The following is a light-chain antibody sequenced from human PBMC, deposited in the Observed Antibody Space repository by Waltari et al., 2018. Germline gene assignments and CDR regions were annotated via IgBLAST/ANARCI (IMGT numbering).Light chain of an antibody. J-gene: IGLJ3*02. CDR3: SSYAGINNWV. CDR1: SSDAGGYNY. V-gene: IGLV2-8*01. Sequence: QSALTQPPSASGSPGQSVTISCPGTSSDAGGYNYVSWYQEHPGKAPKLMIYEVSKRPSGVPDRFSGSKSGNTASLTVSGLQAEDEADYYCSSYAGINNWVFGGGTKLTVL. CDR2: EVS.